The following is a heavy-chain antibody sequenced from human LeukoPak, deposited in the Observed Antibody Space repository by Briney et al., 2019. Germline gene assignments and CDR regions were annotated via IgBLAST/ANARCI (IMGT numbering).Heavy chain of an antibody. Sequence: SATLSLTCTFSGRSISSSSYYWGWIRQPPGKGLEWIGSIYYSGSTYYNPSLKSRVTISVDTSKNQFSLKLSSVSAADTAVYYCAAYYDSSGYRFDYWGQGTLVTVSS. J-gene: IGHJ4*02. CDR2: IYYSGST. CDR3: AAYYDSSGYRFDY. CDR1: GRSISSSSYY. D-gene: IGHD3-22*01. V-gene: IGHV4-39*01.